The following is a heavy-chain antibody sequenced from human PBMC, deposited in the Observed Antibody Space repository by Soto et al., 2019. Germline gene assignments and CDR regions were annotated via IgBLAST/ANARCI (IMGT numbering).Heavy chain of an antibody. CDR1: GFSLSTTAEG. D-gene: IGHD2-2*01. CDR2: IYWDDDE. J-gene: IGHJ4*02. V-gene: IGHV2-5*02. Sequence: QITLKESGPTLVKPTQTLTLTCTFSGFSLSTTAEGVGWIRQPPGKALEWLALIYWDDDERYSPSLKSRLTITKDTSKNQVVLTMTNVDPLDTATYYCAHGSCSSADCYPNPYLDYWRQGILVTVSS. CDR3: AHGSCSSADCYPNPYLDY.